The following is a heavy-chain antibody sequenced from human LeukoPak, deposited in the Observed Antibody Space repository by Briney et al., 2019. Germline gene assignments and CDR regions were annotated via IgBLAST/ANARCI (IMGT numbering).Heavy chain of an antibody. Sequence: PSETLSLTCAVSGGSISSYFWTWIRQPAGKGLEWIGRISTSGSTNYNPSLKSRVSMSLDTSKNQLSLKLSSVTAADTAVYYCARDDLVGGGNNWFDPWGQGTLVTVSS. CDR3: ARDDLVGGGNNWFDP. CDR1: GGSISSYF. J-gene: IGHJ5*02. V-gene: IGHV4-4*07. CDR2: ISTSGST. D-gene: IGHD2-8*02.